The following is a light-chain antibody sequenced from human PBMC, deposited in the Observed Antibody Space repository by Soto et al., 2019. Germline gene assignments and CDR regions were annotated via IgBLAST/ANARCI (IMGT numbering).Light chain of an antibody. CDR1: QRFSSN. Sequence: EIVLTQSPGTLSLSPGERATLSCRASQRFSSNLAWYQQKPGQAPRLLIYGASTRATGIPARFSGSGSGTEFTLTISSLQSVDFAVYSCQQYNNWPWTFGQGTKVDIK. CDR2: GAS. V-gene: IGKV3-15*01. J-gene: IGKJ1*01. CDR3: QQYNNWPWT.